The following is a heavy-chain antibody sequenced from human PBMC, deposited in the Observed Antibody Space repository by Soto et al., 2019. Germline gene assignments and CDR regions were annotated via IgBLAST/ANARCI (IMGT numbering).Heavy chain of an antibody. CDR2: IYYSGST. D-gene: IGHD2-2*01. CDR1: GGSISSGGYY. V-gene: IGHV4-31*03. Sequence: SETLSLTCTVSGGSISSGGYYWSWIRQHPGKGLEWIGYIYYSGSTYYNPSLKSRVTISVDTSKNQFSLKLSSVTAADTAVYYCARAMGCSSTSCYLFYYYYMDVWGKGTTVTVSS. J-gene: IGHJ6*03. CDR3: ARAMGCSSTSCYLFYYYYMDV.